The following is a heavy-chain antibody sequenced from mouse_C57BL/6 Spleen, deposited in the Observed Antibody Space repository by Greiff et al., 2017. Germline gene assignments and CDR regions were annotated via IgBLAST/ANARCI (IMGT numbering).Heavy chain of an antibody. CDR2: INPSTGGT. V-gene: IGHV1-42*01. D-gene: IGHD6-5*01. J-gene: IGHJ3*01. CDR3: ARSLFAY. Sequence: VQLQQSGPELVKPGASVKISCKASGYSFTGYYMNWVKQSPEKSLEWIGEINPSTGGTTYNQKFKAKATLTVDKSSSTAYMQLKSLTSEDSAVYYFARSLFAYWGQGTLVTVSA. CDR1: GYSFTGYY.